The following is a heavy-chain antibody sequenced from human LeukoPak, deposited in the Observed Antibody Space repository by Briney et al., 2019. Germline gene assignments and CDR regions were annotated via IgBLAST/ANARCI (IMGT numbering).Heavy chain of an antibody. CDR1: GFTFSSYA. CDR2: ISGSGGST. Sequence: PGASLRLSCAAFGFTFSSYAMSWVRQAPGKGLEWVSAISGSGGSTYYADSVKGRFTISRDNSKNTLYLQMNSLRAEDTAVYYCAKGSTDYDFWSGPTYNWFDPWGQGTLVTVSS. D-gene: IGHD3-3*01. CDR3: AKGSTDYDFWSGPTYNWFDP. J-gene: IGHJ5*02. V-gene: IGHV3-23*01.